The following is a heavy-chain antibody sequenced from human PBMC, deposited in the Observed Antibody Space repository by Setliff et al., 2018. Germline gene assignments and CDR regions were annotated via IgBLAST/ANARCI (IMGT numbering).Heavy chain of an antibody. V-gene: IGHV1-18*01. D-gene: IGHD2-8*01. CDR3: LRLVRYCSRTSCQRTSGDEV. J-gene: IGHJ4*02. CDR2: ISSYNDVT. CDR1: GYIFKSYG. Sequence: ASVKVSCKASGYIFKSYGISWVRRAPGQGLEWMGWISSYNDVTNYAQSFQGRVTMTTDTSKSAAYMDLRGLRSDDTAVYYCLRLVRYCSRTSCQRTSGDEVWGQGTLVTVSS.